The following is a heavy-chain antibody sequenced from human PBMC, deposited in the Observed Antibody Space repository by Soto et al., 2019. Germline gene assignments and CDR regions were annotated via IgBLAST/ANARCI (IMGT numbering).Heavy chain of an antibody. CDR3: ATLLGLGIWAFDI. D-gene: IGHD7-27*01. CDR2: IYYSGST. J-gene: IGHJ3*02. V-gene: IGHV4-31*03. Sequence: SKTLSLTCTVSGGSISSGGYYWSWIRQHPGKGLEWIGYIYYSGSTYYNPSLKSRVTISVDTSKNQFSLKLSSVTAADTAVYYCATLLGLGIWAFDIWGQGTMVTVSS. CDR1: GGSISSGGYY.